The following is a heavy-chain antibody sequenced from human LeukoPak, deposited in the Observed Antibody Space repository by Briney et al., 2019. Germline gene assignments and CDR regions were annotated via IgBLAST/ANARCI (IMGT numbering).Heavy chain of an antibody. Sequence: GESLKISCKGSGYSFTSYWIGWVRQMPGKGLEWMGIIYPGDSDTRYSPSFQGQVTISADKTISTAYLQWSSLKASDTAMYYCARQEIRMYYDFWSGSLSWFDPWGQGTLVTVSS. J-gene: IGHJ5*02. CDR1: GYSFTSYW. V-gene: IGHV5-51*01. D-gene: IGHD3-3*01. CDR2: IYPGDSDT. CDR3: ARQEIRMYYDFWSGSLSWFDP.